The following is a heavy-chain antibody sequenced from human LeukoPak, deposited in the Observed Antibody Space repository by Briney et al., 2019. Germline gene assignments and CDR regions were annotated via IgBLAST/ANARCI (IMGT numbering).Heavy chain of an antibody. V-gene: IGHV3-30*18. Sequence: GRSLRLSCAVSGFTFSSFGMHWVRLPPGKGLEWVAVISYDGTKKYYADSVKGRFTISRDTSKNTLFLQMDSLSADDTAVYYCAKDDGRSFSNDLDLDYWGQGTLVTVSS. J-gene: IGHJ4*02. CDR1: GFTFSSFG. CDR2: ISYDGTKK. D-gene: IGHD1-26*01. CDR3: AKDDGRSFSNDLDLDY.